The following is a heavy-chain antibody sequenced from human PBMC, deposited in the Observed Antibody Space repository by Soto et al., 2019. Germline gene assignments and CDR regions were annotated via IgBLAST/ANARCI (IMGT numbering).Heavy chain of an antibody. Sequence: GGSLRLSCAASGFTFSSYAMHWVRQAPGKGLEYVSAISSNGGSTYYANSVKGRFTISRDNSKNTLYLQMGSLRAEDMAVYYCAREDISGYDYRTVGYYYMDVWGKGTTVTVSS. V-gene: IGHV3-64*01. CDR3: AREDISGYDYRTVGYYYMDV. CDR1: GFTFSSYA. CDR2: ISSNGGST. D-gene: IGHD5-12*01. J-gene: IGHJ6*03.